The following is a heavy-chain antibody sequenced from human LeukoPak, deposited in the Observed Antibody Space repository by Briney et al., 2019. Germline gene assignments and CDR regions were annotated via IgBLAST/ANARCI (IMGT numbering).Heavy chain of an antibody. D-gene: IGHD5-18*01. CDR3: ARDGRLLETALGTYEHYGMDV. V-gene: IGHV1-18*01. Sequence: GASVKVSCKGSGYTFARYGVSWVRQAPGQGLEWLGWQSIYTGNTNYAQKVKGRVTMTTETSTNTAYMELRSLRSDDTAVYYCARDGRLLETALGTYEHYGMDVWGQGTTVTVSS. CDR2: QSIYTGNT. J-gene: IGHJ6*02. CDR1: GYTFARYG.